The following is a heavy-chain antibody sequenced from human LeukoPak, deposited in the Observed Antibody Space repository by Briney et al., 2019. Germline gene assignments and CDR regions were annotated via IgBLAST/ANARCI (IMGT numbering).Heavy chain of an antibody. CDR1: GYSISSGYY. CDR3: ARGSPFVDTAMDVSWFDP. J-gene: IGHJ5*02. V-gene: IGHV4-38-2*02. Sequence: PSGTLSLTCTVSGYSISSGYYWGWIRQPPGKGLEWIGSIYHSGSTYYNPSLKSRVTISVDTSKNQFSLKLSSVTAADTAVYYCARGSPFVDTAMDVSWFDPWGQGTLVTVSS. D-gene: IGHD5-18*01. CDR2: IYHSGST.